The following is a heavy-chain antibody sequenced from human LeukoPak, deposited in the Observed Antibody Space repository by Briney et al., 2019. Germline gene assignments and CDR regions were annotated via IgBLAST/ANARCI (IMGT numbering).Heavy chain of an antibody. D-gene: IGHD3-22*01. CDR3: ARESYDSPMDV. J-gene: IGHJ6*04. Sequence: PSETLSLTCTVSGRSISSYYWSWIRQPAGKGLEWIGRIYTSGSTNYNPSLKSRVTMSVDTPKNQFSLKLSSGTAADTAVYYCARESYDSPMDVWGKGTTVTVSS. CDR2: IYTSGST. V-gene: IGHV4-4*07. CDR1: GRSISSYY.